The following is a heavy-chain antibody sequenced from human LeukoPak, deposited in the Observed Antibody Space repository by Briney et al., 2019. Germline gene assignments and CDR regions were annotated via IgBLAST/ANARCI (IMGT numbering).Heavy chain of an antibody. Sequence: SQTLSLTCTVSGGSISSGGDYWSWIRQHPGKGLEWIGYIYYSGSTYYNPSLKSRVTISVDTSKNQFSLKLSSVTAADTAVYYCARDPTGTREKAEFDPWGQGTLVTVSS. CDR3: ARDPTGTREKAEFDP. CDR2: IYYSGST. CDR1: GGSISSGGDY. V-gene: IGHV4-31*03. J-gene: IGHJ5*02. D-gene: IGHD1-7*01.